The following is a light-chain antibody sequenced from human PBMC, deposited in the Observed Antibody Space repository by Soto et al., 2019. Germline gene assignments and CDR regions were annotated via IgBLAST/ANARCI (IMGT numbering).Light chain of an antibody. V-gene: IGKV3-15*01. Sequence: EIVMTQSPATLSVSPGERATLSCRASQSVSSNLAWYQQKPGQAPRLLIYGASTRATGIPARFSGSGSGTAFTLTISSLQSEDFAVYYCQQYNNWPPWTFGQGPKVDSK. CDR2: GAS. CDR3: QQYNNWPPWT. CDR1: QSVSSN. J-gene: IGKJ1*01.